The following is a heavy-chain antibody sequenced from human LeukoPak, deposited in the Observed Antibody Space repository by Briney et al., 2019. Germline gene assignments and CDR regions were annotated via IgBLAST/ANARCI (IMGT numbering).Heavy chain of an antibody. J-gene: IGHJ4*02. D-gene: IGHD2-15*01. Sequence: SETLPLTCTVSGGSISNSGYYWGWIRQPPGKGLEWIGNIYYSGSTYYNPSLKSRVTMSVDTSKNQFSLKLSSVTAADTAVYYCATNSGYCSGGSCYSYWGQGTLVTVSS. CDR1: GGSISNSGYY. CDR2: IYYSGST. V-gene: IGHV4-39*07. CDR3: ATNSGYCSGGSCYSY.